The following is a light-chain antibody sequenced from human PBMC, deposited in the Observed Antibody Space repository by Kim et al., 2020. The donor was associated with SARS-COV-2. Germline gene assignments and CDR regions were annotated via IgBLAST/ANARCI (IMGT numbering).Light chain of an antibody. CDR2: DVS. V-gene: IGLV2-14*03. Sequence: QSALTQPASVSGSPGQSITISCSGTNSDVGGYDYVSWYQQHPGKAPKLMIYDVSERPSGISNRFSGSKSGNTASLTISGLQTEDEADYYCSSYTSSSTLVFGGGTKLTVL. CDR1: NSDVGGYDY. CDR3: SSYTSSSTLV. J-gene: IGLJ2*01.